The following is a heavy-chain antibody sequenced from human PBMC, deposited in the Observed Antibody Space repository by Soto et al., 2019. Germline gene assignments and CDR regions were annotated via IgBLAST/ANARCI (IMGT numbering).Heavy chain of an antibody. CDR1: GFTFSSYA. CDR3: AKGDLVEMATMDY. V-gene: IGHV3-23*01. J-gene: IGHJ4*02. D-gene: IGHD2-15*01. Sequence: GGSLRLSCAASGFTFSSYAMSWVRQAPGKGLEWVSAISGSGGSTYYADSVKGRFTISRDNSKNTLYLQMNSLRAEDTAVYYWAKGDLVEMATMDYWGQGTLVTVSS. CDR2: ISGSGGST.